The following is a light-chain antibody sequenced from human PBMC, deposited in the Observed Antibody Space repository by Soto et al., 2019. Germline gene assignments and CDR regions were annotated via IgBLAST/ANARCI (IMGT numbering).Light chain of an antibody. Sequence: DIQMTQSPSSVSASVGDRVTITCRASQGISTWVTWFQQKPGKAPMTLMHGASNLQSGVPSRFSGSGSGTDFTLTISSLQPEDFATYYCQQTKSFPLTFGGGTKVEIK. CDR1: QGISTW. J-gene: IGKJ4*01. V-gene: IGKV1-12*01. CDR2: GAS. CDR3: QQTKSFPLT.